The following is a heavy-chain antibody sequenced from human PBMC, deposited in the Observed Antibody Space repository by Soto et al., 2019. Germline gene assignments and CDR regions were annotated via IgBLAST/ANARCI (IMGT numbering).Heavy chain of an antibody. CDR3: ALGGTYYDFWSGYAYYYGMDV. CDR2: IIPIFGTA. D-gene: IGHD3-3*01. CDR1: GGTFSSYA. Sequence: GASVKVSCKASGGTFSSYAISWVRQAPGQGLEWMGGIIPIFGTANYAQKFQGRVTITADESTSTAYMELSSLRSEDTAVYYCALGGTYYDFWSGYAYYYGMDVWGQGTTVTVSS. V-gene: IGHV1-69*13. J-gene: IGHJ6*02.